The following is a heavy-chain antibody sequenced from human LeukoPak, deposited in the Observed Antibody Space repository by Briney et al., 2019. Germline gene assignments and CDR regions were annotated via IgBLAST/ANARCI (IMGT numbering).Heavy chain of an antibody. J-gene: IGHJ4*02. Sequence: GGSLRLSCAAYGFTVSNAWMSWVRQAPGKGLEWVGRIKSKTDGGTTDYAAPVKGRFTISRDDSKNTLYLQMNSLKTEDTAVYYRTAKYYDSSGYYFTDYCGQGTLVTVSS. CDR3: TAKYYDSSGYYFTDY. D-gene: IGHD3-22*01. CDR2: IKSKTDGGTT. CDR1: GFTVSNAW. V-gene: IGHV3-15*01.